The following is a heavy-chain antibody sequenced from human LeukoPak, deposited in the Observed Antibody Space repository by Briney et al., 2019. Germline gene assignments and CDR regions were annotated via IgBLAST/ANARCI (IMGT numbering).Heavy chain of an antibody. Sequence: SETLSLTCTVSGGSISSYYWSWIRQPPGKGLEWIGYIYYSGSTNYNPSLKSRVTISVDTSKNQFSLKLSSVTAADTAVYYCARDRWLSTVTTQGDCCLYYYYGMDVWGQGTTVTVSS. CDR3: ARDRWLSTVTTQGDCCLYYYYGMDV. J-gene: IGHJ6*02. CDR2: IYYSGST. CDR1: GGSISSYY. V-gene: IGHV4-59*01. D-gene: IGHD4-17*01.